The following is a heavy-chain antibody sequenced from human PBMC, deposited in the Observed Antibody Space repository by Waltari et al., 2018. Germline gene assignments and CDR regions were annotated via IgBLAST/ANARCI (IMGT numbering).Heavy chain of an antibody. V-gene: IGHV4-38-2*01. CDR3: ARRGRLSSYFFDY. CDR1: GYSLSGGAF. Sequence: QLHLQESGPGLLKPSETLSLTCAVSGYSLSGGAFWGWIRQPPGKGLEWIGSIYPGGDTYFNPSLKSRVTISVDKSKNQYSLNLRSMTAADTAVYYCARRGRLSSYFFDYWGQGTLVTVSS. CDR2: IYPGGDT. D-gene: IGHD2-15*01. J-gene: IGHJ4*02.